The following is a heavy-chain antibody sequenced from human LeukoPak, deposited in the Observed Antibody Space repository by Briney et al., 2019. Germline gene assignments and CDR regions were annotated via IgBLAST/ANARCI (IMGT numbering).Heavy chain of an antibody. J-gene: IGHJ4*02. CDR2: FSGSGGST. D-gene: IGHD3-22*01. V-gene: IGHV3-23*01. CDR3: AKSTYCYDSSGYGFDY. Sequence: PGGSLRLSCAASGFTFSSYAMSWVRQAPGKGLECISGFSGSGGSTYYADSVKGRFTISRDNSKNTLYLQMNSLRAEDTAVYYCAKSTYCYDSSGYGFDYWGQGTLVTVSS. CDR1: GFTFSSYA.